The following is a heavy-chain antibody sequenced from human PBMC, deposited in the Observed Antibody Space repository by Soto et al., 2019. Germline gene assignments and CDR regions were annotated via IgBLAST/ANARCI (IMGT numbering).Heavy chain of an antibody. CDR3: ARDRPVPAAMWGGSYYGMDV. V-gene: IGHV4-31*03. J-gene: IGHJ6*02. CDR2: IYYSGST. Sequence: QVQLQESGPGLVKPSQTLSLTCTVSGGSISSGGYYWSWIRQHPGKGLEWIGYIYYSGSTYYNPSLKIRVTISVDTSKNQFALKLSSVTAADTAVYYCARDRPVPAAMWGGSYYGMDVWGQGTTVTVSS. CDR1: GGSISSGGYY. D-gene: IGHD2-2*01.